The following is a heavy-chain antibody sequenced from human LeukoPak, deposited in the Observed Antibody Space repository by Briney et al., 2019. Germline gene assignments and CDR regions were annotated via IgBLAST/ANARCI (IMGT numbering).Heavy chain of an antibody. CDR3: ARDLAAADDYFDY. J-gene: IGHJ4*02. D-gene: IGHD6-13*01. CDR2: ISSSSSTI. CDR1: GFTFSSYS. V-gene: IGHV3-48*04. Sequence: PGGSLRLSCAASGFTFSSYSMNWVRQAPGKGLEWVSYISSSSSTIYYADSVKGRFTISRDNAKNSLYLQMNSLRAEDTAVYYCARDLAAADDYFDYWGQGTLVTVSS.